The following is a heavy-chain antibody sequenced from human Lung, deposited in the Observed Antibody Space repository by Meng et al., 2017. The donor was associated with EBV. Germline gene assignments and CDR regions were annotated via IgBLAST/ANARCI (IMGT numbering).Heavy chain of an antibody. V-gene: IGHV1-69*10. CDR1: GGTFSSYA. CDR2: IIPILGIA. Sequence: QGLVVQSGAEAQKPGSSGKVSCKASGGTFSSYAISWVRQAPGQGLEWMGGIIPILGIANYAQKFQGRVTITADKSTSTAYMELSSLRSEDTAVYYCAREIVVVPAALNWFDPWGQGTLVTVSS. J-gene: IGHJ5*02. D-gene: IGHD2-2*01. CDR3: AREIVVVPAALNWFDP.